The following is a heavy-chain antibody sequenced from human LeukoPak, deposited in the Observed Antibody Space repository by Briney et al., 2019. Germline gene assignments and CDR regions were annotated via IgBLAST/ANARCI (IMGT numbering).Heavy chain of an antibody. J-gene: IGHJ4*02. Sequence: PGGSLRLSCAASGFTFSSYWMHWVRQAPGKGLVWVSRINSDGSSTSYADSVKGRFTISRDNAKNTLYLQMNSLRAEDTAVYYCARVPRRGGWYAVFDYWGQGTLVTVSS. CDR3: ARVPRRGGWYAVFDY. CDR2: INSDGSST. V-gene: IGHV3-74*01. CDR1: GFTFSSYW. D-gene: IGHD6-19*01.